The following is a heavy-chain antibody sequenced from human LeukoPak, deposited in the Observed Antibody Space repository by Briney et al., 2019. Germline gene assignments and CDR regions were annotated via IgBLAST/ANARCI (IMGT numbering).Heavy chain of an antibody. CDR3: ARDRGIATWYFDL. Sequence: PGRALRLSCAASGFTFRSYWMHWVRQAPGKGLVWVSQINTDGSSTSYADSVKGRFTISRDNAKNTLYLQVNSLRAEDTAVYYCARDRGIATWYFDLWGRGTLVTVSS. D-gene: IGHD6-13*01. CDR1: GFTFRSYW. V-gene: IGHV3-74*01. J-gene: IGHJ2*01. CDR2: INTDGSST.